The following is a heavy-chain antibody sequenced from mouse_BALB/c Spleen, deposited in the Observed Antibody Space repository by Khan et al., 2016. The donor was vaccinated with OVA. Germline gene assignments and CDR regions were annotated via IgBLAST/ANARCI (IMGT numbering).Heavy chain of an antibody. V-gene: IGHV5-17*02. CDR2: ISGGSSTI. CDR3: VRDYCGSIYVAY. D-gene: IGHD1-1*01. Sequence: EVELVESGGGLVQPGGSRKLSCAASGFTFSNFGMHWFRQAPEKGLEWVAYISGGSSTIYYADTVKGRFTLSTDNPKNTRYLQMTGLRSEDTAMYYCVRDYCGSIYVAYWGQGTLVTVSA. CDR1: GFTFSNFG. J-gene: IGHJ3*01.